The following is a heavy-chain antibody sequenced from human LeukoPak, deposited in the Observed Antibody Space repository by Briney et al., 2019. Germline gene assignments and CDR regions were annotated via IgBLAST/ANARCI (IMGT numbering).Heavy chain of an antibody. V-gene: IGHV3-23*01. CDR1: GFTFSSYA. D-gene: IGHD3-22*01. CDR2: ISGSGGST. J-gene: IGHJ4*02. CDR3: ARDFDSRGYSPSY. Sequence: GGSLRLSCAASGFTFSSYAMSWVRQAPGKGLEWVSAISGSGGSTYYADSVKGRFTISRDNSKNTLYFQMNSLRAEDTAVYYCARDFDSRGYSPSYWGQGTLVTVSS.